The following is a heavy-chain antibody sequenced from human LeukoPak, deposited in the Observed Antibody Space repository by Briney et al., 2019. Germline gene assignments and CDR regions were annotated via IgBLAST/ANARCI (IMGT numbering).Heavy chain of an antibody. D-gene: IGHD1-26*01. CDR2: ISYDGSNK. J-gene: IGHJ4*02. CDR3: AITSSMTYGSYYVPDYFDY. CDR1: GFTFSSYA. V-gene: IGHV3-30*07. Sequence: GRSLRLSCAASGFTFSSYAMHWVRQAPGKGLEWVAVISYDGSNKYYADSVKGRFTISRDNSKNTLYLQMNSLRAEDTAVYYCAITSSMTYGSYYVPDYFDYWGQGTLVTVSS.